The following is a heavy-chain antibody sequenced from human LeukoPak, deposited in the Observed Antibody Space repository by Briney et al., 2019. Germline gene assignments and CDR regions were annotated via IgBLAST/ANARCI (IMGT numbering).Heavy chain of an antibody. J-gene: IGHJ4*02. CDR2: ISYDGSNK. Sequence: GGSLRLSCAASGFTFSSYGMHWVRQAPGKGLEWVAVISYDGSNKYYADSVKGRFTISRDNSKNTLYLQMNSLRAEDTAVYYCAKDRGGMVRGVIIWGQGTLVTVSS. CDR1: GFTFSSYG. D-gene: IGHD3-10*01. V-gene: IGHV3-30*18. CDR3: AKDRGGMVRGVII.